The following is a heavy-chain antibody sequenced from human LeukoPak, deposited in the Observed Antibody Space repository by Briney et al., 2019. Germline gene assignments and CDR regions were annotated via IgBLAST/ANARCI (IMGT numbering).Heavy chain of an antibody. V-gene: IGHV4-39*01. J-gene: IGHJ2*01. D-gene: IGHD4-11*01. CDR2: IYYSGST. CDR3: ARQSRDNNYNYWYFDL. CDR1: GFTFSDYY. Sequence: TGGSLRLSCAASGFTFSDYYMSWIRQPPGKGLEWIGSIYYSGSTYYNPSLKSRVTVSVDTSKNQFSLKLSSVTAADTAVYYCARQSRDNNYNYWYFDLWGRGTLVTVSS.